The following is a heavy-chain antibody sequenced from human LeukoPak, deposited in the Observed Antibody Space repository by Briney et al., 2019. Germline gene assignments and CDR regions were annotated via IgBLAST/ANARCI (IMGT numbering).Heavy chain of an antibody. CDR1: RYTFSSYY. Sequence: SGNVSCKASRYTFSSYYIEWVRQGHGHGLEWMGTISSSAGTASYGQQFQGRVSMTRDKSTSTVYLELSSLRDEDTAVYYWARVHYFDGSGDGAFDIWGQGTMVTVSS. V-gene: IGHV1-46*01. D-gene: IGHD3-22*01. CDR2: ISSSAGTA. CDR3: ARVHYFDGSGDGAFDI. J-gene: IGHJ3*02.